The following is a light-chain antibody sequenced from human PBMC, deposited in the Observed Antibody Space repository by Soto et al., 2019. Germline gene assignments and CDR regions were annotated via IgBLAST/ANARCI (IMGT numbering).Light chain of an antibody. J-gene: IGLJ3*02. Sequence: QSALTQPRSVPGSPGQSVAISCTGTSSDVGGYNYVSWYQQYPGKAPKLMIYDVNKWPSGVPDRFSGSKSGNTASLTISGLQAEDVADYYCSSYAGSNTWAFGGGTKLTVL. CDR3: SSYAGSNTWA. CDR2: DVN. CDR1: SSDVGGYNY. V-gene: IGLV2-11*01.